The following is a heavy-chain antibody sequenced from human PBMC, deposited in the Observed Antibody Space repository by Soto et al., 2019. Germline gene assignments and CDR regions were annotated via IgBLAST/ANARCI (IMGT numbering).Heavy chain of an antibody. CDR2: IKQDGSEK. J-gene: IGHJ4*02. Sequence: GGSLRLSXAASGFTFSSYWMSWVRQAPGKGLEWVANIKQDGSEKYYVDSVKGRFTISRDNAKNSLYLQMNSLRAEDTAVYYCARDTEDLYYYFDYWGQGTLVTVSS. D-gene: IGHD3-16*01. CDR3: ARDTEDLYYYFDY. V-gene: IGHV3-7*01. CDR1: GFTFSSYW.